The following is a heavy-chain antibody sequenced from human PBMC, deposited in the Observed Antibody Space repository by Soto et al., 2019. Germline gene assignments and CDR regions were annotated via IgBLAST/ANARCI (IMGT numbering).Heavy chain of an antibody. V-gene: IGHV3-7*01. J-gene: IGHJ4*02. D-gene: IGHD5-12*01. Sequence: EVQLVESGGGLVQPGGSLRLSCAASGFTFSNYWMSWVRQAPGKGLEWVANIKQDGTEKNYVDSVRGRFTISRDNAKNSLDRQLNSLSAEGPEVDYCAGVAIWVPGPVVTVSS. CDR1: GFTFSNYW. CDR3: AGVAI. CDR2: IKQDGTEK.